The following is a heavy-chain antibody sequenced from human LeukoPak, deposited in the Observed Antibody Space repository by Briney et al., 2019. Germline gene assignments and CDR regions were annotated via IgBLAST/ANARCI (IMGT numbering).Heavy chain of an antibody. Sequence: SSQTLSLTCTVSGGSISSGDYYWSWIRQPPGKGLEWIGYIYYSGSTYYNPSLKSRVTISVDTSKNQLSLKLSSVTAADTAVYYCASKINSGYSYGLFDYWGQGTLVTVSS. CDR2: IYYSGST. V-gene: IGHV4-30-4*08. CDR3: ASKINSGYSYGLFDY. J-gene: IGHJ4*02. D-gene: IGHD5-18*01. CDR1: GGSISSGDYY.